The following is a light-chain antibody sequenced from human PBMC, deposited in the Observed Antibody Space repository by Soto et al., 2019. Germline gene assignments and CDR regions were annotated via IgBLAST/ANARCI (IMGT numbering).Light chain of an antibody. CDR3: QQYNSYSYT. J-gene: IGKJ2*01. V-gene: IGKV1-5*01. CDR2: DAS. CDR1: QSINTW. Sequence: DIPMTQSPSTLSASVGDRVTITCRASQSINTWLAWYQQKPGKAPNLLIYDASSLESGVPSRFSGSGSGTGFTLTISSLQPDDFATYYCQQYNSYSYTFGQGTKLEIK.